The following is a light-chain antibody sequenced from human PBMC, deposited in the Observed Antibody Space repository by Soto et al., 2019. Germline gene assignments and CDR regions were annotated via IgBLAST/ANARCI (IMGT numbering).Light chain of an antibody. CDR1: NSDVGSFDF. Sequence: QSALTQPASVSGSPGQWITISCTRTNSDVGSFDFVSWYQQYPGKAPKVMIYEITKRPSGVSNRFSGSKSGNTASLTISGLQADDEADYYCCSDAGRSLYVFGTGTKVTVL. J-gene: IGLJ1*01. CDR3: CSDAGRSLYV. CDR2: EIT. V-gene: IGLV2-23*02.